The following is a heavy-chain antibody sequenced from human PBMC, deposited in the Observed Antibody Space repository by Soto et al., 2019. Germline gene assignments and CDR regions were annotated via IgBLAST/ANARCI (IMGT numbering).Heavy chain of an antibody. Sequence: VGSLRLSCAASGFIFTNYAMNWVRQAPGKGLEWVSVIGGRGNSAYYADSVQGQFTISRDNSKNTLSLQMSSLTADDTAIYYCVREGRGSFDFWGRGTMVTVSS. V-gene: IGHV3-23*01. CDR2: IGGRGNSA. CDR3: VREGRGSFDF. J-gene: IGHJ3*01. CDR1: GFIFTNYA. D-gene: IGHD5-12*01.